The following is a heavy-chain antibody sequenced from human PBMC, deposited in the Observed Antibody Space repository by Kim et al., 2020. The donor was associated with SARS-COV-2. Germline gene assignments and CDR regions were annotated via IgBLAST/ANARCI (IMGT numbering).Heavy chain of an antibody. J-gene: IGHJ4*02. CDR3: AKRPGLPSGGTFDY. V-gene: IGHV3-23*01. CDR2: IDGDASNT. CDR1: GFTLSNYA. Sequence: GGSLRLSCAASGFTLSNYAMSWVRQAPGKGLEWVSSIDGDASNTFYADSVKGRFTISRDNSKNTLYLQMNSLRTEDTAVYYCAKRPGLPSGGTFDYWGQGALVTVSS. D-gene: IGHD6-13*01.